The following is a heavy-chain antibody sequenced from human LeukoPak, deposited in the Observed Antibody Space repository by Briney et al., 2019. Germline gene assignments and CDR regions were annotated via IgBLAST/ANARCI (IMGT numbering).Heavy chain of an antibody. CDR2: IKEDGTET. CDR3: GKNRYSGSLSPFDI. V-gene: IGHV3-7*03. CDR1: GFMFSSNW. Sequence: GGSLRLSCAASGFMFSSNWMSWVRLAPGKGLEWVANIKEDGTETYYVDSVKGRFTISRDNAKNSLYLQMNSLRAEDTAVYYCGKNRYSGSLSPFDIWGQGTMVTVSS. J-gene: IGHJ3*02. D-gene: IGHD1-26*01.